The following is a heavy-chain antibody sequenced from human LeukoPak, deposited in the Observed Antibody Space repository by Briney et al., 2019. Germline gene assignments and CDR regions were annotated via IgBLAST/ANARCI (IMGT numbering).Heavy chain of an antibody. V-gene: IGHV3-53*01. CDR3: VRDRGSSWPFDF. CDR1: GFTVTNYY. J-gene: IGHJ4*02. Sequence: GGSLRLSCAASGFTVTNYYMSWVRQAPGKGLEWVSVIFDGNATCYADSVRGRFTVSRDTSKNTLNLQMNGLRAEDTAIYYCVRDRGSSWPFDFWGQGTLVTVSS. CDR2: IFDGNAT. D-gene: IGHD6-13*01.